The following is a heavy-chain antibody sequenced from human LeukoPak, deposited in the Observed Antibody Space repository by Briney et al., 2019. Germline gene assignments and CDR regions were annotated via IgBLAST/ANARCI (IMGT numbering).Heavy chain of an antibody. D-gene: IGHD4-11*01. Sequence: ASQTLSLTCTVSGGSVNTGGYYWTWIRQHPGKGLEWIGFIYYTGSAHYNPSLKTRVTISVDTSKNQFSLKLSSVTAADTAVYYCARVLADYKSSYHFEYSGLGTLVSVSS. CDR2: IYYTGSA. CDR1: GGSVNTGGYY. CDR3: ARVLADYKSSYHFEY. J-gene: IGHJ4*02. V-gene: IGHV4-31*03.